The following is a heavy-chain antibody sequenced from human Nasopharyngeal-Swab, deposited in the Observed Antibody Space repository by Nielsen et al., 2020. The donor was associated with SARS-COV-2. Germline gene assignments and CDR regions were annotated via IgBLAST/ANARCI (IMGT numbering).Heavy chain of an antibody. Sequence: ASVTVSCKVSGYTLTELSMHWVRQAPGKGLEWMGGFDPEDGETIYAQKFQGRVTMTEDTSTDTAYMELSSLRSEDTAVYYCATGAAVAGTPISYYYHYGMDVWGQGTTVTVSS. CDR1: GYTLTELS. CDR2: FDPEDGET. CDR3: ATGAAVAGTPISYYYHYGMDV. V-gene: IGHV1-24*01. J-gene: IGHJ6*02. D-gene: IGHD6-19*01.